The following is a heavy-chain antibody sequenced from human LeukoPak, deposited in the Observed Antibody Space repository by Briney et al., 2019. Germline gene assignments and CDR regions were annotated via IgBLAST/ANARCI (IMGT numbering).Heavy chain of an antibody. CDR1: GGSISSYY. J-gene: IGHJ4*02. Sequence: PSETLSLTCTVSGGSISSYYWSWVRQPPGKGLEWIGYIYYSGSTNYNPSLKSRVTISVDTSKNQFSLKLSSVTAADTAVYYCARAKKYSSSALDYWGQGTLVTVSS. D-gene: IGHD6-6*01. V-gene: IGHV4-59*08. CDR3: ARAKKYSSSALDY. CDR2: IYYSGST.